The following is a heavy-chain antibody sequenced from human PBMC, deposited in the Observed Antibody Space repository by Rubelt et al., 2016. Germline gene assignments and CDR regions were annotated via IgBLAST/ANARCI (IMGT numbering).Heavy chain of an antibody. CDR2: IIPILGIA. J-gene: IGHJ4*02. CDR3: ARADLRLPWAFDY. Sequence: QVQLVQSGAEVKKPGSSVKVSCKASGGTFSSYAISWVRQAPGQGLEWMGRIIPILGIANYEQKFQGRVTITADKATSTAYMELSSLRSEETAVYYCARADLRLPWAFDYWGQGTLVTASS. V-gene: IGHV1-69*04. CDR1: GGTFSSYA. D-gene: IGHD6-25*01.